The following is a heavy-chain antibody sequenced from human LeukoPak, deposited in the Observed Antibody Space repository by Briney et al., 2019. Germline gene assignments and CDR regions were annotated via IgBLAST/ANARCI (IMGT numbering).Heavy chain of an antibody. CDR2: ISHDGNDK. D-gene: IGHD3-22*01. Sequence: PGGSLRLSCAASGFSFSSNVMHWVRQAPGKGLEWVAQISHDGNDKYYADSVKGRFTISRDNSKNTLFLQLDSLRAEDTAVYFCAKVGIGYYYPFDYWGQGTPVTVSS. CDR3: AKVGIGYYYPFDY. V-gene: IGHV3-30*18. J-gene: IGHJ4*02. CDR1: GFSFSSNV.